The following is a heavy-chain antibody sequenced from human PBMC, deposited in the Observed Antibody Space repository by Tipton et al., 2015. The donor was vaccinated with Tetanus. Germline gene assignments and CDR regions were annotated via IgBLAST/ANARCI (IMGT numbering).Heavy chain of an antibody. Sequence: TLSLTCTVSGVSIADNSNYWTWIRQHPGKGLEWIGAIYFSGSTYYNPSLRSRVTISIDTSKNEFSLKLNSVTAADTAVYYCARDQARGARGWNYFDYWGQGTLVTVSS. CDR3: ARDQARGARGWNYFDY. D-gene: IGHD1-26*01. V-gene: IGHV4-31*03. CDR2: IYFSGST. J-gene: IGHJ4*02. CDR1: GVSIADNSNY.